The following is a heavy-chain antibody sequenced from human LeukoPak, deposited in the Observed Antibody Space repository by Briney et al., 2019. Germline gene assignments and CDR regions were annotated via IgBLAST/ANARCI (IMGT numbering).Heavy chain of an antibody. CDR2: VKSDGSNP. J-gene: IGHJ4*02. CDR1: RFSFSNYW. CDR3: ARDIVSGSGSLDY. V-gene: IGHV3-74*01. Sequence: GGSLRLSCAASRFSFSNYWMHWVRPAPGKGLVWVSRVKSDGSNPSYADSVKGRFTLSRDNAENMLYLQMDTLGAEDTAVYYCARDIVSGSGSLDYWGQGTLVTVSS. D-gene: IGHD3-10*01.